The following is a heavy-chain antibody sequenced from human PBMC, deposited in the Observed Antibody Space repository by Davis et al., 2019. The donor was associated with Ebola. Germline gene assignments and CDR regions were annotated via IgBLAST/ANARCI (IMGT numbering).Heavy chain of an antibody. CDR3: ARDRRTVTSTAWYNWFDP. CDR1: GFTFSSSA. D-gene: IGHD4-17*01. CDR2: ISGSGVST. J-gene: IGHJ5*02. Sequence: GGSLRLSCAASGFTFSSSAMTWVRQAPGKGLEWVSGISGSGVSTYYAGSVKGRFTISRDNSKNTLYLQMGSLRAEDMAVYYCARDRRTVTSTAWYNWFDPWGQGTLVTVSS. V-gene: IGHV3-23*01.